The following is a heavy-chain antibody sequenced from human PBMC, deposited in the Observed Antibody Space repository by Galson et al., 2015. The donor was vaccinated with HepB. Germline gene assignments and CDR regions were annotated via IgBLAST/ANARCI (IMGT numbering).Heavy chain of an antibody. V-gene: IGHV1-2*06. CDR2: INPNSGGT. CDR3: ARGFGRGGAPDAFDI. CDR1: GYTFTGYY. D-gene: IGHD3-10*01. Sequence: SVKVSCKASGYTFTGYYMHWVRQAPGQGLEWMGRINPNSGGTNYAQKFQGRVTMTRDTSISTAYMELSRLRSDDTAVYYCARGFGRGGAPDAFDIWGQGTMVTVSS. J-gene: IGHJ3*02.